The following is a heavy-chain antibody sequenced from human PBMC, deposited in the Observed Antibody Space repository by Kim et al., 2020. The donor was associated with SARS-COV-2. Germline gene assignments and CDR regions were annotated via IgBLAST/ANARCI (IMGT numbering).Heavy chain of an antibody. D-gene: IGHD3-10*01. CDR2: ISSSSSYI. Sequence: GGSLRLSCAASGFTFSSYSMNWVRQAPGKGLEWVSSISSSSSYIYYADSVKGRFTISRDNAKNSLYLQMNSLRAEDTAVYYCARGSVLLWFGESSNQFDAFDIWGQGTMVTVSS. CDR3: ARGSVLLWFGESSNQFDAFDI. CDR1: GFTFSSYS. J-gene: IGHJ3*02. V-gene: IGHV3-21*01.